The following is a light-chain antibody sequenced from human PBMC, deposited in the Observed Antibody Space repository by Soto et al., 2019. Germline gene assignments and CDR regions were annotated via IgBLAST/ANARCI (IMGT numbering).Light chain of an antibody. CDR3: QQYGSSPTT. CDR2: GAS. J-gene: IGKJ1*01. V-gene: IGKV3-20*01. Sequence: EIVMTQSPATLSVSPGERATLSCRASQSVSSNLAWYQQKPGQAPRLLIYGASSRATGIPDRFSGSGSGTYFTLTISRLEPEDFAVYYCQQYGSSPTTFGQGTKVDIK. CDR1: QSVSSN.